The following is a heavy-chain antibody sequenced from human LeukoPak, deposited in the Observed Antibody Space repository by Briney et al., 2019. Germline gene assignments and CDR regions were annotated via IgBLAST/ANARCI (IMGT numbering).Heavy chain of an antibody. J-gene: IGHJ4*02. CDR2: IEPDGSEK. D-gene: IGHD3-22*01. CDR3: AKYFYDGSGTHYFDY. Sequence: GGSLRLSCAASGFTFSSHWMSWVRQAPGKGLEWVGNIEPDGSEKYYVDSLKGRFIVSRGNAKNSLYLQMNSLRAEGVAVYYCAKYFYDGSGTHYFDYWGQGTPVTVSS. CDR1: GFTFSSHW. V-gene: IGHV3-7*01.